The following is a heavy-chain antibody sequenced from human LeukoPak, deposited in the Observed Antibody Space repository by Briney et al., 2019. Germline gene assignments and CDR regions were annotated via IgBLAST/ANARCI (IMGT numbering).Heavy chain of an antibody. Sequence: SETLSLTCTVSGGSISSSSYYWGWIRQPPGKGLEWIGSIYYSGSTYYNPSLKSRVTISVDTSKNQFSLKLSSVTAADTAVYYCARVRPGGYYYVGYDYWGQGTLVTVSS. V-gene: IGHV4-39*07. J-gene: IGHJ4*02. CDR2: IYYSGST. D-gene: IGHD3-22*01. CDR1: GGSISSSSYY. CDR3: ARVRPGGYYYVGYDY.